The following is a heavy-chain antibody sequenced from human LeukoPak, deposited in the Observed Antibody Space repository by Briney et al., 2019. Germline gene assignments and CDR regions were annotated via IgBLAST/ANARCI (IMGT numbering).Heavy chain of an antibody. CDR3: ARDVVGATYFQL. Sequence: SETLSLTCTVSGGSISSGGYYWSWIRQHPGKGLEWIGHHYYSGSTNYNPSLKSRVTISKDTSKNQFSLKVTSVTAADTAVYYCARDVVGATYFQLWGQGALVTVSS. CDR2: HYYSGST. V-gene: IGHV4-61*08. D-gene: IGHD1-26*01. J-gene: IGHJ1*01. CDR1: GGSISSGGYY.